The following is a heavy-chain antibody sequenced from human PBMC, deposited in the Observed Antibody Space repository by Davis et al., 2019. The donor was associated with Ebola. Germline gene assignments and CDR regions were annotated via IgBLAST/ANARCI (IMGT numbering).Heavy chain of an antibody. J-gene: IGHJ4*02. Sequence: GESLKISCAASGFTFSSYAMSWVRQAPGKGLEWVSAISGSGGSTYYADSVKGRFTIPRDNAKNSLYLQMNSLRAEDTAVYYCARGFLGYCTHWGQGTLVTVSS. CDR2: ISGSGGST. CDR3: ARGFLGYCTH. CDR1: GFTFSSYA. D-gene: IGHD2-8*01. V-gene: IGHV3-23*01.